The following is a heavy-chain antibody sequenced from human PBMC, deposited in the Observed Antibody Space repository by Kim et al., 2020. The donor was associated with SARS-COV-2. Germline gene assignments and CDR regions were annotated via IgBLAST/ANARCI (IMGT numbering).Heavy chain of an antibody. Sequence: SETLSLTCTVSGGSISSYYWSWIRQPPGKGLEWIGYIYYSGSTNYNPSLKSRVTISVDTSKNQFSLKLSSVTAADTAVYYCARVPNSSGYLYAFDIWGQGTMVTVSS. CDR1: GGSISSYY. J-gene: IGHJ3*02. V-gene: IGHV4-59*13. D-gene: IGHD3-22*01. CDR3: ARVPNSSGYLYAFDI. CDR2: IYYSGST.